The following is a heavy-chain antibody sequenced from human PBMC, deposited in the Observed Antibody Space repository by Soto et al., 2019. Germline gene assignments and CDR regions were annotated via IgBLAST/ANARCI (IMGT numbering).Heavy chain of an antibody. V-gene: IGHV3-30-3*01. CDR1: GFTFSSYA. CDR3: AKVGVIRWLVRNGFDY. Sequence: QVQLVESGGGVVQPGRSLRLSCAASGFTFSSYAMHWVRQAPGKGLEWVAVISYDGSNKYYADSVKGRFTISRDNSKNTLYLQMNSLRAEDTAVYYCAKVGVIRWLVRNGFDYWGQGTLVTVSS. J-gene: IGHJ4*02. CDR2: ISYDGSNK. D-gene: IGHD6-19*01.